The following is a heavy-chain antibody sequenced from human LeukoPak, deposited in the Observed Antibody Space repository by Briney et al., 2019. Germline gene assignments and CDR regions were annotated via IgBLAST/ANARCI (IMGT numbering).Heavy chain of an antibody. Sequence: GGSLRLSCEVSGFSFSSYSINWVRQAPGKGLEWVSSISSTGTHIHYADSVKGRFTISRDNAKNSLYLQMNSLRAVDTAVYYCAREDYQDAFDIWGQGTMVTVSS. V-gene: IGHV3-21*01. D-gene: IGHD2-2*01. J-gene: IGHJ3*02. CDR2: ISSTGTHI. CDR3: AREDYQDAFDI. CDR1: GFSFSSYS.